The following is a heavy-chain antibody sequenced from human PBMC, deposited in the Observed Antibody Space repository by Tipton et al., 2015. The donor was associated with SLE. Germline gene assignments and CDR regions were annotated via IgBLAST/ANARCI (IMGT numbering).Heavy chain of an antibody. V-gene: IGHV3-30*02. CDR3: ANDDTVTALYYNGMDV. Sequence: SLRLSCAASGFTFSSYGMHWVRQAPGKGLERVAFIRYDGSNKYYADSVKGRVTISRDNSKNTLYLQMNSLRTEDKAVYYCANDDTVTALYYNGMDVWGHVTTVTVAS. CDR1: GFTFSSYG. J-gene: IGHJ6*02. D-gene: IGHD4-11*01. CDR2: IRYDGSNK.